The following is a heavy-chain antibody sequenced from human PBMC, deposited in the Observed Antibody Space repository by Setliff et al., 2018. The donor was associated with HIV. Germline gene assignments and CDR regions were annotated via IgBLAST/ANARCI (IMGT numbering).Heavy chain of an antibody. V-gene: IGHV1-18*01. CDR2: ISGYSDNT. CDR3: ARIRAGALLNAFDV. D-gene: IGHD1-26*01. CDR1: GSTLREVA. Sequence: ASVKVSCKVSGSTLREVAMHWVRQAPGQGLEWMGWISGYSDNTYYAQSLQGRVTMTADTTSSTSYMELRSLRSDDTAMYYCARIRAGALLNAFDVWGQGTMVTVS. J-gene: IGHJ3*01.